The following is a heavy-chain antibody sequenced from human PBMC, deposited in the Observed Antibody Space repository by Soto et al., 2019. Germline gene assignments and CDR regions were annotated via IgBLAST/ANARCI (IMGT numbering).Heavy chain of an antibody. D-gene: IGHD3-3*01. J-gene: IGHJ4*02. CDR1: GGSFSGYY. V-gene: IGHV4-34*01. CDR3: ASRFLEGSGAY. Sequence: QVQLQQWGAGLLKPSETLSLTCAVYGGSFSGYYWSWIRQPPGKGLEWIGEINHSGSTNYNPSLNSRVTISVATSKNQFSLKLSSVTAADTAVYYCASRFLEGSGAYWGQGTLVTVSS. CDR2: INHSGST.